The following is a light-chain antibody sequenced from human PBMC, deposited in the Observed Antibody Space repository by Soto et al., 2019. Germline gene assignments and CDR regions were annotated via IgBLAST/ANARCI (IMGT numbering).Light chain of an antibody. CDR2: DVT. CDR1: SSDVGDFNY. Sequence: QSALTQPRSVSGSPGESVTISCTGTSSDVGDFNYVSWYQQHPGKAPKVLIYDVTKRPSGVPDRLSGSKSGNTASLTISGLQAEDEADYYCCPYADHVWVFGGGIKVTVL. CDR3: CPYADHVWV. J-gene: IGLJ3*02. V-gene: IGLV2-11*01.